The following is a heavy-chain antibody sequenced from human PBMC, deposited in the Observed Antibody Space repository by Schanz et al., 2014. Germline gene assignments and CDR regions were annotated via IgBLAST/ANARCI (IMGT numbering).Heavy chain of an antibody. CDR1: GYIFGSHG. V-gene: IGHV1-18*01. CDR3: ARVHIATYRYNSPGAFDI. J-gene: IGHJ3*02. Sequence: QVQLVQSGAEVKKPGASVRVSCKASGYIFGSHGMTWVRQAPGQGPELMGWINAHSGNTQYAQKFQGRVNMTRDTVTTTVHLELTRLRTDDPAIYYCARVHIATYRYNSPGAFDIWGQGTRVTVSS. D-gene: IGHD3-16*02. CDR2: INAHSGNT.